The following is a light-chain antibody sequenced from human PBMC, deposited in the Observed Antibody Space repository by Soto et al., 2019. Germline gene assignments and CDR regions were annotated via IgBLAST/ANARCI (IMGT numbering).Light chain of an antibody. CDR1: QSVTSY. V-gene: IGKV3-11*01. CDR3: QQRSNWPRT. CDR2: DAS. J-gene: IGKJ1*01. Sequence: EIVLTQSPATLSLSPGERATLSCRASQSVTSYLAWYQQKPGQAPRLLIYDASNRATGIPARFSGSGSGTDFTLTISSLEPEDYALYYCQQRSNWPRTFGQGTKVDI.